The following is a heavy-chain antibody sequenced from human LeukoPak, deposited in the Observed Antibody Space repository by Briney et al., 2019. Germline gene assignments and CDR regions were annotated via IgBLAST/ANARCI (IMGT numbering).Heavy chain of an antibody. V-gene: IGHV4-34*01. D-gene: IGHD5-18*01. CDR3: ARYTYGYNDC. Sequence: PSETLSLTCAVYGGSFSGYYWSWIRQPPGKGLEWIGEINHSGSTNYNPSLKSRVTISVDTSKNQFSLNLSSVTAADTAVYYCARYTYGYNDCWGQGILVTVSS. J-gene: IGHJ4*02. CDR2: INHSGST. CDR1: GGSFSGYY.